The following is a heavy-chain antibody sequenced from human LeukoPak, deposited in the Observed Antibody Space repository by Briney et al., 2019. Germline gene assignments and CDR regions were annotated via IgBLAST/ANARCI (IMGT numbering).Heavy chain of an antibody. J-gene: IGHJ4*02. Sequence: GGSLRLSCAASGFTVGSNYMSWVRQAPGKGLEWVSIIYSGTTTYYADSVKGRFTISRDNSKNTLYLQMSSLRAEDTAVYYCVRVASRAFDYWGQGTLVTVSS. V-gene: IGHV3-66*01. CDR1: GFTVGSNY. CDR3: VRVASRAFDY. CDR2: IYSGTTT.